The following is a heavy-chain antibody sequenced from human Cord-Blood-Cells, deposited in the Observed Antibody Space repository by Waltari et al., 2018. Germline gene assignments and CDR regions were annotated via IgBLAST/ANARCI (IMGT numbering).Heavy chain of an antibody. CDR3: ARDYGGGPAAKCINWFDP. D-gene: IGHD2-2*01. V-gene: IGHV1-2*02. CDR1: GYTFTGYY. CDR2: INPNSGGT. Sequence: QVQLVQSGAEVKKPGASVKVSCKASGYTFTGYYMHWVRQAPGQGLEWMGWINPNSGGTNYAQKFQGRVTMTRDTSISTAYMELSRLRSDDTAVYYCARDYGGGPAAKCINWFDPWGQGTLVTVSS. J-gene: IGHJ5*02.